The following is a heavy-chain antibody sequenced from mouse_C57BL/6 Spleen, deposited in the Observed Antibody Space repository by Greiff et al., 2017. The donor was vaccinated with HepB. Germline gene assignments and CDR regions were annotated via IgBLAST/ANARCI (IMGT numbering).Heavy chain of an antibody. J-gene: IGHJ3*01. CDR2: IDPEDGET. CDR1: GFNIKDYY. Sequence: EVKLQESGAELVKPGASVKLSCTASGFNIKDYYMHWVKQRTEQGLEWIGRIDPEDGETKYAPKFQGKATITADTSSNTAYLQLSSLTSEDTAVYYCASGNDYDGFAYWGQGTLVTVSA. CDR3: ASGNDYDGFAY. V-gene: IGHV14-2*01. D-gene: IGHD2-4*01.